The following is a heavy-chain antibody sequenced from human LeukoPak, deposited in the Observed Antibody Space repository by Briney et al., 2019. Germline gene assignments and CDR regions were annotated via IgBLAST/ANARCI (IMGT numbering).Heavy chain of an antibody. V-gene: IGHV4-39*01. D-gene: IGHD4-17*01. CDR2: IYYSGST. CDR3: ARQDGDYVGGWFDP. Sequence: PSETLSLTCTVSVGSIRSSSYYWGWIRQPPGKGLECLGSIYYSGSTYYSPSLKSRVNISVDTSKNQFSLKLSSVTAADTAVYYCARQDGDYVGGWFDPWGQGTLVTVSS. CDR1: VGSIRSSSYY. J-gene: IGHJ5*02.